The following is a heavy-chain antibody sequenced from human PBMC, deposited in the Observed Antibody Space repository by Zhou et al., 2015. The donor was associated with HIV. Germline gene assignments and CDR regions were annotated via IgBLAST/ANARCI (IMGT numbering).Heavy chain of an antibody. D-gene: IGHD2-15*01. V-gene: IGHV1-69*12. CDR1: GGTFSSYA. CDR3: ARPAVYCSGGSCYSLDY. Sequence: QVQLVQSGAEVKKPGSSVKVSCKASGGTFSSYAISWVRQAPGQGLEWMGGIIPIFGTANYAQKFQGRVTITADESTSTAYMELSSLRSEDTAVYYCARPAVYCSGGSCYSLDYWGQGNPGHRLL. J-gene: IGHJ4*02. CDR2: IIPIFGTA.